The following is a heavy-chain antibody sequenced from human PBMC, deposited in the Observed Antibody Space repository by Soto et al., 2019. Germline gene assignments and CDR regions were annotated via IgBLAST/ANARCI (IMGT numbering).Heavy chain of an antibody. CDR2: ISDSGLST. V-gene: IGHV3-23*01. CDR1: GFTFSDYA. Sequence: EVQLLESGGGLVQPGGSLRLSCVASGFTFSDYAMSWVREAPGKGLEWVSAISDSGLSTYSADSVKGRFTISRDNSKNTLYLQMNSLRDEDTAIYYCAREPVAGPWGVDYWGQGTLVTVSS. J-gene: IGHJ4*02. D-gene: IGHD6-19*01. CDR3: AREPVAGPWGVDY.